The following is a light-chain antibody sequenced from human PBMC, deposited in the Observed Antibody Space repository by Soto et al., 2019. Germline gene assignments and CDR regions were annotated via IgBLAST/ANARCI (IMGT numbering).Light chain of an antibody. CDR3: QQYNSYST. V-gene: IGKV1-5*01. CDR2: DAS. J-gene: IGKJ1*01. CDR1: QSISSW. Sequence: DIQMTQSPSTLSASVGDRVTITCRASQSISSWLAWYQQKPGKAPKLLIYDASSLESGVPSRFSGSGSGTEFTLTISSLQPDDFSTYYCQQYNSYSTFGQLTKVDIK.